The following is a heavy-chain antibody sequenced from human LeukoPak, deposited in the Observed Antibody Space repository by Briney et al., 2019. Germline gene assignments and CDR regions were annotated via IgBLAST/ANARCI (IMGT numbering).Heavy chain of an antibody. D-gene: IGHD2-8*02. CDR1: GGSISSGGYS. CDR2: IYHSGST. V-gene: IGHV4-30-2*01. J-gene: IGHJ4*02. CDR3: AGHHPRNTVDF. Sequence: TSQTLSLTCAVSGGSISSGGYSWSWIRQPPGKGLEWIGYIYHSGSTYYNPSLKSRVTISVDRSKNQFSLKLSYVTAADTAVYYCAGHHPRNTVDFWGQGTLVTVSS.